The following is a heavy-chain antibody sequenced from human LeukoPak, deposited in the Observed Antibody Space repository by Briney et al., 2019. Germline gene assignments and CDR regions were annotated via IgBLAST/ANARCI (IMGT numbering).Heavy chain of an antibody. Sequence: PGGSLRLSCAASGFTFSSYSMNWVRQAPGKGLEWVSSISSSSYIYYADSVKGRFTISRDNAKNSLYLQMNSLRAEDTAVYYCAREYSNYYGMDVWGQGTTVTVSS. CDR1: GFTFSSYS. CDR3: AREYSNYYGMDV. J-gene: IGHJ6*02. V-gene: IGHV3-21*01. CDR2: ISSSSYI. D-gene: IGHD6-13*01.